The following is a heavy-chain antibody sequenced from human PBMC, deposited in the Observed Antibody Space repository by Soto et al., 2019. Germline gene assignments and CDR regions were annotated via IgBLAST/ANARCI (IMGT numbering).Heavy chain of an antibody. Sequence: HPGGSLRLSCAASGFTFSSYAMHWVRQAPGKGLEWVAVISYDGSNKYYADSVKGRFTISRDNSKNTLYLQMNSLRAEDTAVYYCARRAILWGNAFDIWGQGTLVTVSS. V-gene: IGHV3-30-3*01. CDR1: GFTFSSYA. J-gene: IGHJ3*02. CDR2: ISYDGSNK. D-gene: IGHD2-21*01. CDR3: ARRAILWGNAFDI.